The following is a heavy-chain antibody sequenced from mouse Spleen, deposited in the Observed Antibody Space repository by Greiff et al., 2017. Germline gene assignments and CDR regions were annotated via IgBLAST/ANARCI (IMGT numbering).Heavy chain of an antibody. CDR3: ARLYSYFDY. CDR2: ISSGGSYT. J-gene: IGHJ2*01. CDR1: GFTFSSYA. Sequence: EVQGVESGGGLVKPGGSLKLSCAASGFTFSSYAMSWVRQTPEKRLEWVATISSGGSYTYYPDSVKGRFTISRDNAKNTLYLQMSSLRSEDTAMYYCARLYSYFDYWGQGTTLTVSS. V-gene: IGHV5-9-3*01. D-gene: IGHD1-1*01.